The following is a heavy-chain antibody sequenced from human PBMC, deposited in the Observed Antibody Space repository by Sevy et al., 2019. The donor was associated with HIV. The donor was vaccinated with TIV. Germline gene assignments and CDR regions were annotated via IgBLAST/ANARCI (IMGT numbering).Heavy chain of an antibody. J-gene: IGHJ5*02. Sequence: ASVKVSCKASGYMFNAYWIHWVRQAPGQGLEWMGWVSPVNGPTPYAHSFQGRVTMTLDTSINTAYMEFTRLTSDDTAVYFCTRDAGIYGPPWWFDPWGQGTLVTVSS. CDR2: VSPVNGPT. CDR1: GYMFNAYW. CDR3: TRDAGIYGPPWWFDP. D-gene: IGHD5-12*01. V-gene: IGHV1-2*02.